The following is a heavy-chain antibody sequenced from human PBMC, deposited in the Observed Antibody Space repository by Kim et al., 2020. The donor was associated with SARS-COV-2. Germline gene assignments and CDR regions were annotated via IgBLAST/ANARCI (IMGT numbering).Heavy chain of an antibody. J-gene: IGHJ4*02. CDR3: AKTQYCSGGSCYSGVDY. D-gene: IGHD2-15*01. CDR2: ISYDGSNK. CDR1: GFTFSSYG. V-gene: IGHV3-30*18. Sequence: GGSLRLSCAASGFTFSSYGMHWVRQAPGKGLEWVAVISYDGSNKYYADSVKGRFTISRDNSKNTLYLQMNSLRAEDTAVYYCAKTQYCSGGSCYSGVDYWGQGTLVTVSS.